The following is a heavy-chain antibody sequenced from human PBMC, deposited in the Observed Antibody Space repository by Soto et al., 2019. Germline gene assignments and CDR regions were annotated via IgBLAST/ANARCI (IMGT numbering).Heavy chain of an antibody. J-gene: IGHJ4*02. Sequence: LRLSCATSGFTFKYFWMSWVRQAPGKGLEWVANIKQDGSEIYYADSVKGRFTISRDNARNSLDLQMISLRAEDTAVYYCARLGNSGYGDFDYWGQGILVTVSS. CDR1: GFTFKYFW. CDR3: ARLGNSGYGDFDY. V-gene: IGHV3-7*01. CDR2: IKQDGSEI. D-gene: IGHD5-12*01.